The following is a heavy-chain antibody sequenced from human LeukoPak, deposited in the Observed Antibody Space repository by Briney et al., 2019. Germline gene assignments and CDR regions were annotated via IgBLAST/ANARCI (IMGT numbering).Heavy chain of an antibody. D-gene: IGHD2-2*01. CDR3: ARDLGYCSSTSCYAYFDY. CDR1: GFTFSSYS. J-gene: IGHJ4*02. CDR2: ISSSSSTI. V-gene: IGHV3-48*01. Sequence: GGSLRLSCAASGFTFSSYSINWVRQAPGKGLEWLSYISSSSSTIYYADSVKGRFTISRDNAKNSLYLQMNSLRAEDTAVYYCARDLGYCSSTSCYAYFDYWGQGTLVTVSS.